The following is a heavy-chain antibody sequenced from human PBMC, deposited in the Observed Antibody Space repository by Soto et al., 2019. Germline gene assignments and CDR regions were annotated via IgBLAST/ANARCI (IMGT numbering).Heavy chain of an antibody. V-gene: IGHV3-11*01. CDR1: GFTFSDYY. J-gene: IGHJ4*02. D-gene: IGHD3-9*01. Sequence: PGGSLRLSCAASGFTFSDYYMRWIRQAPGKGLEWVSYISSSGSTIYYADSVKGRFTISRDNAKNSLYLQMNSLRAEDTAVYYCERERGAKTGTFDYWGQGTLVTVSS. CDR3: ERERGAKTGTFDY. CDR2: ISSSGSTI.